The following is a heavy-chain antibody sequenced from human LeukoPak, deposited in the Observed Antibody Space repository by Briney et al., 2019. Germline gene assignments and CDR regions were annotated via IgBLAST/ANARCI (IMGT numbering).Heavy chain of an antibody. J-gene: IGHJ4*02. CDR3: TTSLSGYDFLFDY. CDR1: GFTFSNAG. Sequence: GGSLRLSCAASGFTFSNAGMSWVRQAPGKGLEWVGRIKSKTDGGTTDYAAPVNDRLTISRDNTKNTRYLQMNSLKTEDTAVYYCTTSLSGYDFLFDYWGQGTLVTVSS. CDR2: IKSKTDGGTT. D-gene: IGHD5-12*01. V-gene: IGHV3-15*01.